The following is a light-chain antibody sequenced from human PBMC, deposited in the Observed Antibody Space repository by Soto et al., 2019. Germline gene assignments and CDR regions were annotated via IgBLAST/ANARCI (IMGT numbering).Light chain of an antibody. CDR2: GAS. CDR1: QNVSSN. J-gene: IGKJ2*01. Sequence: EIVMTQSPATLSVSPGERATLSCRASQNVSSNLAWYQQKPGQAPRLLINGASTRATGIPARFSGSGSGTEFTLTISSLQSEDFAVYYCQQYNNWPLMYTFGQGTKLEIK. CDR3: QQYNNWPLMYT. V-gene: IGKV3-15*01.